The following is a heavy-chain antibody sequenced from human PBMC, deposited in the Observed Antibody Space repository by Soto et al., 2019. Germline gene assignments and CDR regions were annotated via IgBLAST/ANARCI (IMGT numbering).Heavy chain of an antibody. CDR3: ARPLHGVVAARASDAFDI. J-gene: IGHJ3*02. CDR2: ISAYNGNT. V-gene: IGHV1-18*01. Sequence: ASVKVSCKASGYTFTSYGISWVRQAPGQGLEWMGWISAYNGNTNYAQKLQGRVTMTTDTSTSTAYMELRSLRSDDTAVYYCARPLHGVVAARASDAFDIWGQGTMVTVSS. D-gene: IGHD2-15*01. CDR1: GYTFTSYG.